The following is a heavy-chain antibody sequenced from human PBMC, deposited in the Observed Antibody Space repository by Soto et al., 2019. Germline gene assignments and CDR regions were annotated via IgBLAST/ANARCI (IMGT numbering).Heavy chain of an antibody. CDR1: GGSIYSDHW. D-gene: IGHD3-22*01. CDR3: ARDYAGNSGHYDF. CDR2: IFRSGYT. Sequence: PSETLSLTCTVSGGSIYSDHWWRGFRQSPGKGREWIGEIFRSGYTNYSPSLTGRVTMSIDKSKNQFSLTLTSATAADTAIYFCARDYAGNSGHYDFWGRGTQVTVSS. V-gene: IGHV4-4*02. J-gene: IGHJ4*02.